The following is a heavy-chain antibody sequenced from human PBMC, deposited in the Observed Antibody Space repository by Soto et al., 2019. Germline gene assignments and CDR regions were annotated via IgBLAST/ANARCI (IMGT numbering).Heavy chain of an antibody. J-gene: IGHJ4*02. Sequence: EVQLVESGGVVVQPGGSLRLSCAASGFTFDDYTMHWVRQAPGKGLEWVSLISWDGGSTYYADSVKGRFTISRDNSKNSLYLQMSSLRTEDTALYYCAKEASYGLPSLDYWGQGTLVTVSS. D-gene: IGHD5-18*01. CDR2: ISWDGGST. CDR1: GFTFDDYT. CDR3: AKEASYGLPSLDY. V-gene: IGHV3-43*01.